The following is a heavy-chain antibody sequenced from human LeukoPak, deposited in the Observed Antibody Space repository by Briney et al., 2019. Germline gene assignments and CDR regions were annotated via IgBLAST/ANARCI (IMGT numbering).Heavy chain of an antibody. V-gene: IGHV4-34*01. CDR1: GGSFSGYY. Sequence: PSETLSLTCAVYGGSFSGYYWSWIRQPPGKGLEWIGEINHSGSTNYNPSLKSRVTISVDTSKNQFSLKLSSVTAADTAVYYCARVSEPRICSSTSCSVNWFDPWGQGTLVTVSS. CDR2: INHSGST. J-gene: IGHJ5*02. CDR3: ARVSEPRICSSTSCSVNWFDP. D-gene: IGHD2-2*01.